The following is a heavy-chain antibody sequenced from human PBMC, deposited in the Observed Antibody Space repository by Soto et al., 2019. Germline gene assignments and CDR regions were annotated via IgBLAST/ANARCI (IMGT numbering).Heavy chain of an antibody. D-gene: IGHD6-13*01. Sequence: SETLSLTCAVYGGSFSGYYWSWIRQPPGKGLEWIGEINHSGSTNYNPSLKSRVTMSVDTSKNQFSLKLSSVTAADTAVYYCARGNHSSTWYYSTWFDPWGQGTLVTVSS. V-gene: IGHV4-34*01. J-gene: IGHJ5*02. CDR2: INHSGST. CDR1: GGSFSGYY. CDR3: ARGNHSSTWYYSTWFDP.